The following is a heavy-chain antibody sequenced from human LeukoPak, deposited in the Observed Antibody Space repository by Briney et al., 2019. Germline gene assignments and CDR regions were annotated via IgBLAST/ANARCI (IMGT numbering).Heavy chain of an antibody. V-gene: IGHV4-59*01. D-gene: IGHD4-23*01. Sequence: PSETLSLTCTVSGDSISSYYWSWIRQPPGKGLEWIGYVYHSGRTNYNPSLKSRVTISADTSKNQFSLSLISVTAADTAIYYCAREDASGGTHLDYWGQGTLVTVSS. CDR1: GDSISSYY. J-gene: IGHJ4*02. CDR2: VYHSGRT. CDR3: AREDASGGTHLDY.